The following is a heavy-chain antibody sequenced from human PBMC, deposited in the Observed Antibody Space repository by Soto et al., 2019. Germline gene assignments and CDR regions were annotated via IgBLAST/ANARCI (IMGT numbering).Heavy chain of an antibody. D-gene: IGHD5-12*01. J-gene: IGHJ6*02. CDR3: SVGRDGYNYSYYYGMDV. CDR2: IRSKAYGGTT. CDR1: GFTFGDYA. V-gene: IGHV3-49*04. Sequence: GGSLRLSCTASGFTFGDYAMSWVRQAPGKGLEWVGFIRSKAYGGTTEYAASVKGRFTISRDDSKSIAYLQMNSLKTEVTAVYYCSVGRDGYNYSYYYGMDVWGQGTTVTVSS.